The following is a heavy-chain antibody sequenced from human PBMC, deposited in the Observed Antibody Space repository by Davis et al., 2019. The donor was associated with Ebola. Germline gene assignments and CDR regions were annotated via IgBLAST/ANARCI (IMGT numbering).Heavy chain of an antibody. V-gene: IGHV4-34*01. CDR2: INHSGST. Sequence: MPSETLSLTCAVYGGSFSGYYWSWIRQPPGKGLEWIGEINHSGSTNYNPSLKSRVTISVDTSKNQFSLKLSSVTAADTAVYYCARDGTTIFGVVFSHYFDYWGQGTLVTVSS. J-gene: IGHJ4*02. CDR1: GGSFSGYY. CDR3: ARDGTTIFGVVFSHYFDY. D-gene: IGHD3-3*01.